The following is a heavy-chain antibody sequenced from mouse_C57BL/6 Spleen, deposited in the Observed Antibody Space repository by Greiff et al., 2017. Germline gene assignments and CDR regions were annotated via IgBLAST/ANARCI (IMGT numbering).Heavy chain of an antibody. CDR2: ISSGGDYI. CDR3: TRGELAWFAY. J-gene: IGHJ3*01. D-gene: IGHD4-1*01. Sequence: EVKLVESGEGLVKPGGSLKLSCAASGFTFSSYAMSWVRQTPEKRLEWVAYISSGGDYIYYADTVKGRFTISRDKARNTLYLQMSSLKSEDTAMYYCTRGELAWFAYWGQGTLVTVSA. V-gene: IGHV5-9-1*02. CDR1: GFTFSSYA.